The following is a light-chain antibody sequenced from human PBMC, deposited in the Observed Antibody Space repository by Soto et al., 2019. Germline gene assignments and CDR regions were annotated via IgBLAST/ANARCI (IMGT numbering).Light chain of an antibody. CDR1: RSNIGNNY. CDR3: EAWDSNLSGGV. J-gene: IGLJ3*02. CDR2: DND. Sequence: QSVLTQPPSVSAAPGQKVTVSCSGSRSNIGNNYVSWYQHLPGTAPKLLIYDNDKRPSGIPDRFSASKSGTSATLDITGLQTGDEADYYCEAWDSNLSGGVFGGGTKLTVL. V-gene: IGLV1-51*01.